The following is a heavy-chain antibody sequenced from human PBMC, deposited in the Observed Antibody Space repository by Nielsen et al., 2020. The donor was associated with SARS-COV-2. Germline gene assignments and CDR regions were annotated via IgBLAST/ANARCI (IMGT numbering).Heavy chain of an antibody. Sequence: GESLKISCAASGFTFSSYSMNWVRQAPGKGLEWVSSISSSSSYIYYADSVKGRFTISRDNAKNSLYLQMNSLRAEDTAVYYCARGLSIAARPDLDYWGQGTLVTVSS. J-gene: IGHJ4*02. D-gene: IGHD6-6*01. CDR2: ISSSSSYI. CDR3: ARGLSIAARPDLDY. CDR1: GFTFSSYS. V-gene: IGHV3-21*01.